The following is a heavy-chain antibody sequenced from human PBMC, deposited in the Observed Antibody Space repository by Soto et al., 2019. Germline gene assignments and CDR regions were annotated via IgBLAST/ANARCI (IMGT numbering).Heavy chain of an antibody. Sequence: EVQLLESGGGLVQPGGSLRLSCAASGFTFSSYSMNWVRQAPGKGLEWVSSISSSNSYIYYADSVKGRFTISRDNAKNSLYLQMNSLRAEDTAVYYCARTAYCGGDCYSPTYDYWGQGTLVTVSS. V-gene: IGHV3-21*01. D-gene: IGHD2-21*02. CDR3: ARTAYCGGDCYSPTYDY. CDR1: GFTFSSYS. CDR2: ISSSNSYI. J-gene: IGHJ4*02.